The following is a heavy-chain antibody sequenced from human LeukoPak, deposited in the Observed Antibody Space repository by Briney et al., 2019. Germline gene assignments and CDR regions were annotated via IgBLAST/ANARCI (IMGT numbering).Heavy chain of an antibody. J-gene: IGHJ3*02. Sequence: SETLSLTCAVYGGSFSGYYWSWIRQPPGKVLEWIGEINHSGSTNYNPSLKSRVTISVDTSKNQFSLKLSSVTAADTAVYYCARGELKEEYGDYVRAFDIWGQGTMVTVSS. D-gene: IGHD4-17*01. CDR3: ARGELKEEYGDYVRAFDI. CDR2: INHSGST. V-gene: IGHV4-34*01. CDR1: GGSFSGYY.